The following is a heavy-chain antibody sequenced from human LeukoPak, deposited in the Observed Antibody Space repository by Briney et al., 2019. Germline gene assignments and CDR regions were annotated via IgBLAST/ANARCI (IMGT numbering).Heavy chain of an antibody. CDR1: VVTFCSYG. CDR3: AIMHGYYDGSGYWVQ. CDR2: ISPSGDRT. J-gene: IGHJ4*02. V-gene: IGHV3-23*01. Sequence: GSLRLSPAASVVTFCSYGMRSVRDAPGKRLEWVSFISPSGDRTSNADSVEGRFTISRDNPRDTLYLQMNSLRDEDTAGYYCAIMHGYYDGSGYWVQWGQGTLVTVSS. D-gene: IGHD3-22*01.